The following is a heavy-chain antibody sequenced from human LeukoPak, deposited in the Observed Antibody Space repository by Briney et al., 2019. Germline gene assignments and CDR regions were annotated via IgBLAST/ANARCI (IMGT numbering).Heavy chain of an antibody. CDR1: GFTFSSYG. V-gene: IGHV3-30*18. D-gene: IGHD2-2*01. J-gene: IGHJ4*02. Sequence: GRSLRLSCAASGFTFSSYGMHWVRQAPGKGLEWVAVISYDGSNKYYADSVKGRFTISRDNSKNTLYLQMNSLRAEDTAVYYCAKDSPPRYCSSTSCLLDYWGQGTLVTVSS. CDR3: AKDSPPRYCSSTSCLLDY. CDR2: ISYDGSNK.